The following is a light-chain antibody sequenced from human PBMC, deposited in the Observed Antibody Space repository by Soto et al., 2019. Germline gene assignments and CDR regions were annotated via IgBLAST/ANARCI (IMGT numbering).Light chain of an antibody. Sequence: IQRTQSPSTLSASVGDRVTITCLASERISSWLAWYQQKPGKAPKLLIYDASSWESGVPSRFSGSGSGTEFTLTISSLQPDDLATYYCQQSYDYQLAFGGGTKVDI. CDR1: ERISSW. V-gene: IGKV1-5*01. CDR3: QQSYDYQLA. J-gene: IGKJ4*01. CDR2: DAS.